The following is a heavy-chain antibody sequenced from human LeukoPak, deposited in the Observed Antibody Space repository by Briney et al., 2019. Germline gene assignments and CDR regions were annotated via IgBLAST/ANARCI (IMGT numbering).Heavy chain of an antibody. CDR3: ARVPPAYYGGNSGYYYYYMDV. J-gene: IGHJ6*03. Sequence: ASVKVSCKXSGGTFSSYAISWVRQAPGQGLEWMGRIIPIFGTANYAQKFQGRVTITTDESTSTAYMELSSLRSEDTAVYYCARVPPAYYGGNSGYYYYYMDVWGKGTTVTVSS. V-gene: IGHV1-69*05. D-gene: IGHD4-23*01. CDR1: GGTFSSYA. CDR2: IIPIFGTA.